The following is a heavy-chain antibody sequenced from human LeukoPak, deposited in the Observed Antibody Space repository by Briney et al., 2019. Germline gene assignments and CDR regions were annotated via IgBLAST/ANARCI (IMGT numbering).Heavy chain of an antibody. CDR1: GGSISSYY. J-gene: IGHJ4*02. CDR3: ARDDWNDVLDY. Sequence: SGTLSLTCTVSGGSISSYYWSWVRQPPGKGLEWIGYIYCSGSTNYNPSLKSRVTISVDTSKNQFSLKLSSVTAADTAVYYCARDDWNDVLDYWGQGTLVTVSS. D-gene: IGHD1-1*01. V-gene: IGHV4-59*01. CDR2: IYCSGST.